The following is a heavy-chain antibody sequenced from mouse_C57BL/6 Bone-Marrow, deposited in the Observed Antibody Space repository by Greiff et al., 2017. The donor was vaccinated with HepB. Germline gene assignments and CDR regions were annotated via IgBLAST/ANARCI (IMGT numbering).Heavy chain of an antibody. CDR2: IHPSDSDT. D-gene: IGHD1-1*01. Sequence: VQLQQPGAELVKPGASVKVSCKASGYTFTSYWMHWVKQRPGQGLEWIGRIHPSDSDTNYNQKFKGKATLTVDKSSSTAYMQLSSLTSEDSAVYYCAHSPPHYYGSSYWYFDVWGTGTTVTVSS. J-gene: IGHJ1*03. CDR1: GYTFTSYW. CDR3: AHSPPHYYGSSYWYFDV. V-gene: IGHV1-74*01.